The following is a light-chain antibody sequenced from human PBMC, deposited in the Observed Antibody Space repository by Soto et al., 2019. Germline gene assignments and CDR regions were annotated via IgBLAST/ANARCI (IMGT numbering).Light chain of an antibody. CDR3: QQYGSSPET. J-gene: IGKJ1*01. V-gene: IGKV3-20*01. CDR2: GAS. Sequence: EIVLTQSPGTLSLSPGERATLSCRASQSVSSSYLAWYQQKPGQAPRLLIYGASNRATGIPDSFSGTGSGTDFTLTISRLEPEDFAVYYCQQYGSSPETFGQGIKVDIK. CDR1: QSVSSSY.